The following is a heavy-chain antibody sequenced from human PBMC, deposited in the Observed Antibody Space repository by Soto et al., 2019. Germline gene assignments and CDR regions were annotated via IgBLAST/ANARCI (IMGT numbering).Heavy chain of an antibody. Sequence: ASVKVSSEASGYTFTSYGISWVRQAPGQGLEWMGWISAYNGNTDYAQKLQGRVTMTTDTSTSTAYMELRSLRSDDTAVYYCARTLGYSSSWNNWFDPWGQGTLVTVSS. CDR2: ISAYNGNT. D-gene: IGHD6-13*01. J-gene: IGHJ5*02. CDR3: ARTLGYSSSWNNWFDP. V-gene: IGHV1-18*01. CDR1: GYTFTSYG.